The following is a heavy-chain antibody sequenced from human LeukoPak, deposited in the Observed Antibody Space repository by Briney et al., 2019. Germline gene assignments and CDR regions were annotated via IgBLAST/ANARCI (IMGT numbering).Heavy chain of an antibody. CDR1: GFTFSSYS. V-gene: IGHV3-23*01. D-gene: IGHD6-6*01. CDR3: AKGVAAARPHYFDC. J-gene: IGHJ4*02. CDR2: IGGSGGET. Sequence: GGSLRLSCAASGFTFSSYSMNWVRQAPGKGLEWVSCIGGSGGETYYTDSVKGRFTVSRDNSKSTLYLQVNSLRAEDTAVYYCAKGVAAARPHYFDCWGQGTLVTVSS.